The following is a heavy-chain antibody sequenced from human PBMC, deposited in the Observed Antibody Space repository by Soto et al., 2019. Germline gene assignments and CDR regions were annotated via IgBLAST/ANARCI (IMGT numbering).Heavy chain of an antibody. Sequence: SETLSLTCNVSGGSISRGDYYWSWIRQPPGTGLEWIGEINHSGSTNYNPSLKSRVTISVDTSKNQFSLKLTSVTAADTAVYYCARDKITGLFDYWGQGTLVTVSS. D-gene: IGHD2-8*02. J-gene: IGHJ4*02. CDR2: INHSGST. CDR1: GGSISRGDYY. V-gene: IGHV4-39*07. CDR3: ARDKITGLFDY.